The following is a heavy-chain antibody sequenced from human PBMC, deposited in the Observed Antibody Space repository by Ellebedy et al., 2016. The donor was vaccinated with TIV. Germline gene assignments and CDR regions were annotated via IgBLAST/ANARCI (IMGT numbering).Heavy chain of an antibody. V-gene: IGHV2-70*04. CDR1: GFSLTTGGVG. CDR2: IDWDDDT. CDR3: TRTSRDAFDI. J-gene: IGHJ3*02. Sequence: SGPTLVTPTQTLTLTCTLSGFSLTTGGVGVNWFRQPPGKALEWLARIDWDDDTFYQTSLKTRLTVSKDTSKNQVVLTMTVMDPVDTATYYCTRTSRDAFDIWGQGTMVIVSS.